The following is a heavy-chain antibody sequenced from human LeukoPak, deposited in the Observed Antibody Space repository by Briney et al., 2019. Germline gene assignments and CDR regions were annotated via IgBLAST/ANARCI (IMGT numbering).Heavy chain of an antibody. CDR1: GFTFDDHT. Sequence: GGSLRLSCAASGFTFDDHTMHWVRQAPGKGLDWVSLISWDGGSTYYADSVKGRFTISRDNSKNSLYLQMNSLRTEDTTLYYCAIAALAFCSSWYLFDYWGQGTLVTVSS. J-gene: IGHJ4*02. D-gene: IGHD6-13*01. V-gene: IGHV3-43*01. CDR2: ISWDGGST. CDR3: AIAALAFCSSWYLFDY.